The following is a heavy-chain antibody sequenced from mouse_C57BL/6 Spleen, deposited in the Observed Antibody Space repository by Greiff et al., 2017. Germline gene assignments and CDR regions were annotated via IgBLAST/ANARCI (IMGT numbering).Heavy chain of an antibody. CDR1: GYTFTDYE. Sequence: QVQLQQSGAELVRPGASVTLSCKASGYTFTDYEMHWVKQTPVHGLEWIGAIDPETGGTAYNQKFKGKAILTADKSSSTAYKELRILTSVDSAVYYCSRGSNAMDYWGQGTSVTVSS. V-gene: IGHV1-15*01. J-gene: IGHJ4*01. CDR3: SRGSNAMDY. CDR2: IDPETGGT.